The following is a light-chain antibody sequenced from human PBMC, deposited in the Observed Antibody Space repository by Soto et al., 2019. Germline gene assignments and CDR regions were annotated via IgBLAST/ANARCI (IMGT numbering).Light chain of an antibody. CDR2: GAS. Sequence: VLTQSPGTLSLSPGERATLSCSATQSVTSNYLAWYQQKPGQAPSLLFFGASIRATGIPDRFSGSGSGTDFTLTISRLEPEDFAVYYCQQYGSSPPWTFGQGTKVDIK. V-gene: IGKV3-20*01. CDR1: QSVTSNY. CDR3: QQYGSSPPWT. J-gene: IGKJ1*01.